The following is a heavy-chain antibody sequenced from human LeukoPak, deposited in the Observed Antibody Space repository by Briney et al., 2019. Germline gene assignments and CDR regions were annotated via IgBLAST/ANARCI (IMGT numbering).Heavy chain of an antibody. J-gene: IGHJ4*02. D-gene: IGHD6-13*01. CDR3: AKDAGIAAAGTPDY. V-gene: IGHV3-30*18. CDR2: ISYDGSNK. CDR1: GFTFSGYG. Sequence: PGGSLRLSCAASGFTFSGYGMHWVRQAPGKGLGWVAVISYDGSNKYYADSVKGRFTISRDNSKNTLYVQMKSLRAEDTAVYYCAKDAGIAAAGTPDYWGQGTLVTVSS.